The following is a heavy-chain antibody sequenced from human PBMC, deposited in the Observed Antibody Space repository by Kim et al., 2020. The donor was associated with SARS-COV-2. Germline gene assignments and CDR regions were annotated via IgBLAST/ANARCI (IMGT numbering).Heavy chain of an antibody. Sequence: YADSGKGRFTISRDNAKHVLFLDMDSLRPEDTAIYYCARAGYSNGSDAFDVWGQGTMVTVSS. J-gene: IGHJ3*01. V-gene: IGHV3-11*05. CDR3: ARAGYSNGSDAFDV. D-gene: IGHD5-18*01.